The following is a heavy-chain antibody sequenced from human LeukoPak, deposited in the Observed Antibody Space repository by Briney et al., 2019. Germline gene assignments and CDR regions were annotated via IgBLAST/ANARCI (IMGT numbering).Heavy chain of an antibody. V-gene: IGHV3-30-3*01. D-gene: IGHD3-22*01. J-gene: IGHJ4*02. CDR3: AREVDSSGYYLKGPFGY. Sequence: GGSLRLSCAASGFTFSSYAMHWVRQAPGKGLEWVAVISYDGSNKCYADSVKGRFTISRDNSKNTLYLQMNSLRAEDTAVYYCAREVDSSGYYLKGPFGYWGQGTLVSVSS. CDR2: ISYDGSNK. CDR1: GFTFSSYA.